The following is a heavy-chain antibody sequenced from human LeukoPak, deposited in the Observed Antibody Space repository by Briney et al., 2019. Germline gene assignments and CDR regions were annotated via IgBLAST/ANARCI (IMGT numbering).Heavy chain of an antibody. V-gene: IGHV3-7*01. CDR2: INPDGSQK. Sequence: PGGSLTLSCEASGFTFSGNWMSWVRQAPGKGLEWVASINPDGSQKLYVDSVKGRFTISRDNTKGSLYLQMNSLGAEDTAMYYCAKLLGTVTTYDSWGQGTRITVSS. CDR3: AKLLGTVTTYDS. CDR1: GFTFSGNW. D-gene: IGHD2/OR15-2a*01. J-gene: IGHJ4*02.